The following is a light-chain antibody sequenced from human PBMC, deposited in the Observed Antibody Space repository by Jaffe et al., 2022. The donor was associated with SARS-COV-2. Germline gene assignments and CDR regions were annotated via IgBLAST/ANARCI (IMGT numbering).Light chain of an antibody. CDR1: SSNIGSNT. J-gene: IGLJ2*01. Sequence: QSVLTQPPSASATPGQRVTISCSGSSSNIGSNTVHWYQQLPRTAPQLLIYTNDQRPSGVPDRFSGSKSGTSASLAISGLQSDDEADYYCAAWDDSLNGVVFGGGTKLTVL. V-gene: IGLV1-44*01. CDR2: TND. CDR3: AAWDDSLNGVV.